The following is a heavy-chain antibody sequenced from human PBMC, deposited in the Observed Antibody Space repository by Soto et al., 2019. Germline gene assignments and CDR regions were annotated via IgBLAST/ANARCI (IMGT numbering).Heavy chain of an antibody. CDR1: GYTFTSYY. V-gene: IGHV1-46*03. Sequence: ASVKVSCKASGYTFTSYYVHWVRQAPGQGLEWMGIINTSDGDTSYAQNFQGRVTMTRDTSTSTVYMDLSSLRSEDTAVYYCASDGYYDNSGFQHWGQGTLVTVSS. CDR3: ASDGYYDNSGFQH. J-gene: IGHJ1*01. CDR2: INTSDGDT. D-gene: IGHD3-22*01.